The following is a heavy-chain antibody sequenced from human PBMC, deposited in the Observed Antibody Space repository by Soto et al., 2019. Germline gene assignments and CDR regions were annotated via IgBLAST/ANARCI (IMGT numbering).Heavy chain of an antibody. CDR2: INPSGGST. CDR1: GYTFTSYY. J-gene: IGHJ4*02. Sequence: QVQLVQSGAEVKKPGASVKVSCKASGYTFTSYYMHWVRQAPGQGLEWMGIINPSGGSTSYAQKFQGSVTMTRDTATSTGYMELSSLRSEDTAVYYCARDLVGCCSGGSWGYFDYWGQGTLVTVSS. CDR3: ARDLVGCCSGGSWGYFDY. V-gene: IGHV1-46*01. D-gene: IGHD2-15*01.